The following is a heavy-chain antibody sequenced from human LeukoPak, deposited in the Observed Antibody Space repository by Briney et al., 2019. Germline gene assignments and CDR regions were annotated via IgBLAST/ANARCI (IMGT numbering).Heavy chain of an antibody. D-gene: IGHD3-10*01. V-gene: IGHV3-7*03. CDR3: AKDMAVWRRGTYYYYGMDV. CDR1: GFTFSSYW. Sequence: GGSLRLSCAASGFTFSSYWMSWVRQAPGKGLEWVANIKQDGSEKYYVDSVKGRFTISRDNAKNSLYLQMNSLRAEDTALYYCAKDMAVWRRGTYYYYGMDVWGQGTTVTVSS. CDR2: IKQDGSEK. J-gene: IGHJ6*02.